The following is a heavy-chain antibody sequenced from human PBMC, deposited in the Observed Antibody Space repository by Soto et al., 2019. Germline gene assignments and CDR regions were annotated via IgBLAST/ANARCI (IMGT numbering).Heavy chain of an antibody. CDR1: GFTFDDYA. V-gene: IGHV3-9*01. D-gene: IGHD6-13*01. Sequence: EVQLVESGGGLVQPGRSLRLSCAASGFTFDDYAMHWVRQAPGKGLEWVSGISWNSGSIGYADSVKGRFTISRDNAKNSLYLQMDSLRAEDTALYYCAKAPYNSNFDFWGQGTLVTVSS. CDR3: AKAPYNSNFDF. CDR2: ISWNSGSI. J-gene: IGHJ4*02.